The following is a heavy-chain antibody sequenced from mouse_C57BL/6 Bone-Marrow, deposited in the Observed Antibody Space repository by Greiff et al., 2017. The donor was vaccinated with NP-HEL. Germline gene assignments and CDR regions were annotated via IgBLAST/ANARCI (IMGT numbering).Heavy chain of an antibody. CDR1: GFSLTSSG. V-gene: IGHV2-2*01. CDR2: IWSGGST. CDR3: ARNFHYYGSRYWYFDV. J-gene: IGHJ1*03. Sequence: QVQLKESGPGLVQPSQSLSITCTVSGFSLTSSGVHWVRQSPGKGLEWLGVIWSGGSTDYNAAFISRLSISKDNSKSQVFFKMNSLQADDTAIYYCARNFHYYGSRYWYFDVWGTGTTVTVSS. D-gene: IGHD1-1*01.